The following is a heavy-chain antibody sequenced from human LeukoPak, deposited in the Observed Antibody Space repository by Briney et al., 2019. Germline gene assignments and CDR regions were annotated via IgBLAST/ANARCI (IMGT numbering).Heavy chain of an antibody. CDR1: GFTFSDYE. Sequence: LPGGSLRLSCEVSGFTFSDYEMNWVRQAPGKGLEWVSYISDRGTTIYYTDSVKGRFTISRDNSKNTLYLQMNSLRAEDTAVYYCAKTRGISISGVVPLCDYWGQGTLVTVSS. D-gene: IGHD3-3*01. CDR3: AKTRGISISGVVPLCDY. J-gene: IGHJ4*02. CDR2: ISDRGTTI. V-gene: IGHV3-48*03.